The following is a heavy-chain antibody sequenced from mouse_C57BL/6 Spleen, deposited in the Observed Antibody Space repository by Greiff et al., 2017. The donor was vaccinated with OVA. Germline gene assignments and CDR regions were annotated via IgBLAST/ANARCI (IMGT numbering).Heavy chain of an antibody. CDR1: GYSITSGYY. J-gene: IGHJ2*01. V-gene: IGHV3-6*01. CDR2: ISYDGSN. CDR3: ARGRETFDY. Sequence: EVKLQESGPGLVKPSQSLSLTCSVTGYSITSGYYWNWIRQFPGNKLEWMGYISYDGSNNYNPSFKNRISITRDTSKNTFFLKLISVTTEDTATYYCARGRETFDYWGQGTTLTVSS.